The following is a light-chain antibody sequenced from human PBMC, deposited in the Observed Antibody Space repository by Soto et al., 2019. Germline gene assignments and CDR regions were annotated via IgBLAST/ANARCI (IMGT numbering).Light chain of an antibody. V-gene: IGKV3-15*01. CDR2: AAS. J-gene: IGKJ1*01. CDR3: QCYENHPRTQT. Sequence: MTQSPSSLSASAGARATLSCRASQSVSSDSVWYRQKPGQAPRLLIYAASSMPTGVPYRFSGSGSGTDFALTISSLQPDDVASEVCQCYENHPRTQTFGQGTKVDIK. CDR1: QSVSSD.